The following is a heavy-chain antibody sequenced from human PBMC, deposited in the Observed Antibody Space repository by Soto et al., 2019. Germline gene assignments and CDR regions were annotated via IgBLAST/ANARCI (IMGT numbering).Heavy chain of an antibody. V-gene: IGHV1-46*01. CDR2: INPSGGST. J-gene: IGHJ6*02. D-gene: IGHD6-6*01. CDR1: GYTFTSYY. Sequence: ASVKVSCKASGYTFTSYYMHWVRQAPGQVLEWMGIINPSGGSTSYAQKFQGRVTMTRDTSTSTVYMELSSLRSEDTAVYYCARGEYSSSSRPRRGMDVWGQGTTVTVSS. CDR3: ARGEYSSSSRPRRGMDV.